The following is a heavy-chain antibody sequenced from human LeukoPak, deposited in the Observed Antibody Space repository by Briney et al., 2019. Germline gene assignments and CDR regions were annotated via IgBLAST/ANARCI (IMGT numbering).Heavy chain of an antibody. CDR1: GFTFSDYY. V-gene: IGHV3-11*06. Sequence: PGGSLRLSCAASGFTFSDYYMSWIRQAPGKGPEWVSYISSSSSYTNYADSVKGRFTISRDNAKNSLYLQMNSLRAEDTAVYYCARAVVVTALKYFDYWGQGTLVTVSS. CDR2: ISSSSSYT. D-gene: IGHD2-21*02. J-gene: IGHJ4*02. CDR3: ARAVVVTALKYFDY.